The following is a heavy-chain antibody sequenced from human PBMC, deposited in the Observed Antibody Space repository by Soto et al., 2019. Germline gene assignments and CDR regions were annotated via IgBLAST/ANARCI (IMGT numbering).Heavy chain of an antibody. D-gene: IGHD2-21*01. Sequence: EVQLVESGGGLVQPGESLRLSCAASGLTFRSYRMHWVRQAPGKGLVWVSRINTDGSVAMYVDSVKGRFTISRDNAKNSLYLHMNSLRAEDTAVYYCVREMQLWGLDSWGQGTLVTVSS. CDR3: VREMQLWGLDS. V-gene: IGHV3-74*03. CDR2: INTDGSVA. CDR1: GLTFRSYR. J-gene: IGHJ4*02.